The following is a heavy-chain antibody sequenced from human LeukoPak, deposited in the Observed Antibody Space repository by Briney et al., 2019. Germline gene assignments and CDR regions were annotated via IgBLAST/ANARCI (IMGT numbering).Heavy chain of an antibody. J-gene: IGHJ4*02. CDR2: ISNSGSNT. CDR3: AKSRLSSSYHFDY. CDR1: GFTFSNYA. D-gene: IGHD3-22*01. Sequence: GGSLRLSCAASGFTFSNYAMNWVRQAPGKGLEWVSIISNSGSNTHYADSVKGRFSISRDNSKNTPYLQMNSLRAEDTAVCYCAKSRLSSSYHFDYWGQGTLVTVSS. V-gene: IGHV3-23*01.